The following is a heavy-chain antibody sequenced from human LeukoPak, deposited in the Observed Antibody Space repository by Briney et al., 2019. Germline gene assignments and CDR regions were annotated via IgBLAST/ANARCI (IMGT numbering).Heavy chain of an antibody. CDR2: IWYDADNK. Sequence: GRSLRLSCAASGFSFSSYGMHWFRQAPGKGLEWVAVIWYDADNKDYADSVKGRFTISRDNSKNTLYLQMNSLRADDTALYYCVRDRKGGGSVAWGQGTLVTASS. CDR3: VRDRKGGGSVA. D-gene: IGHD3-16*01. V-gene: IGHV3-33*01. CDR1: GFSFSSYG. J-gene: IGHJ5*02.